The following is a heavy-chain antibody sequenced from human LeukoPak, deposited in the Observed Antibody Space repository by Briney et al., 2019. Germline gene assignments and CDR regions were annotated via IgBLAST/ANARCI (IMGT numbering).Heavy chain of an antibody. D-gene: IGHD6-6*01. J-gene: IGHJ5*02. Sequence: ASVKVSCKASGSTFTSYYMHWVRQAPGQGLEWMGIINPSGGSTSYAQKFQGRVTMTRDTSTSTVYMELSSLRSEDTAVYYCERDLGSSSSNNWFDPWGQGTLVTVSS. V-gene: IGHV1-46*01. CDR2: INPSGGST. CDR1: GSTFTSYY. CDR3: ERDLGSSSSNNWFDP.